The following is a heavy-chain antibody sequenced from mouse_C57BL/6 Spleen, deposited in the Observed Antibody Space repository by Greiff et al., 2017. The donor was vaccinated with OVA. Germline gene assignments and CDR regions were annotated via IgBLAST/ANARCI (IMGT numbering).Heavy chain of an antibody. CDR3: ARRESITTRYWYFDV. Sequence: EVMLVESGGGLVKPGGSLKLSCAASGFTFSDYGMHWVRQAPEKGLEWVAYISSGSSTIYYADTVKGRVTISRDNANNTLFLQMTSLRSEDTAMYYCARRESITTRYWYFDVWGTGTTVTVSS. CDR2: ISSGSSTI. CDR1: GFTFSDYG. V-gene: IGHV5-17*01. J-gene: IGHJ1*03. D-gene: IGHD2-4*01.